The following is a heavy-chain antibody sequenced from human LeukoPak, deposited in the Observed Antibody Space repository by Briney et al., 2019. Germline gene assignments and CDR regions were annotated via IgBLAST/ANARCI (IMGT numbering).Heavy chain of an antibody. Sequence: GGSLRLSCAASGFTLSSYWMSSVRQAPGKGLEWVANIKQDGSEKYYVDSVKGRFTISRDNAKNSLYLQMNSLRAEDTAVYYCAIPDLGYCSGGSCYGEYFQHWGQGTLVTVSS. V-gene: IGHV3-7*03. CDR3: AIPDLGYCSGGSCYGEYFQH. D-gene: IGHD2-15*01. CDR2: IKQDGSEK. J-gene: IGHJ1*01. CDR1: GFTLSSYW.